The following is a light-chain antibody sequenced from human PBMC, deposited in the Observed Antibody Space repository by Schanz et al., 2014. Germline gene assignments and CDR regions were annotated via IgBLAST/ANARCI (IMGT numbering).Light chain of an antibody. CDR3: CSYAGSYV. J-gene: IGLJ3*02. V-gene: IGLV2-8*01. Sequence: QSALTQPPSASGSPGQSVTISCTGTSSDVGGYNYVSWYQQHPGKAPKLMIYEVNKRPSGVPDRFSGSKSGNTASLTISGLQAEDEADYYCCSYAGSYVFGGGTKLTVL. CDR1: SSDVGGYNY. CDR2: EVN.